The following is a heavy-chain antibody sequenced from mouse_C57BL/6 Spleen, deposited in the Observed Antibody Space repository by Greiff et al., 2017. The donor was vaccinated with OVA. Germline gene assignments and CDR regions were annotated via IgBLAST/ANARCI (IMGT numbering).Heavy chain of an antibody. CDR1: GYTFTSYW. CDR3: ARFEDYGWYFDV. V-gene: IGHV1-52*01. Sequence: QVQLQQPGAELVRPGSSVKLSCKASGYTFTSYWMHWVKQRPIQGLEWIGNIDPSDSETHYNQKFKDKATLTVDKSSSTAYMQLSSLTSEDSAVYYCARFEDYGWYFDVWGTGTTVTVSS. D-gene: IGHD2-4*01. CDR2: IDPSDSET. J-gene: IGHJ1*03.